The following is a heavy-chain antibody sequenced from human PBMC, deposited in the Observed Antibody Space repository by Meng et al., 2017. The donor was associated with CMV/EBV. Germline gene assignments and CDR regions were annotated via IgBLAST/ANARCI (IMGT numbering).Heavy chain of an antibody. D-gene: IGHD3-16*01. CDR3: SRDWADGFDY. CDR1: GFAFSRFW. CDR2: IKDNGGVK. Sequence: GESLKISCAASGFAFSRFWMTWVRQPPGKGLEFVANIKDNGGVKEYADSLKGRFTISRDNARNSVYLQMTNVRAEDTAVYFCSRDWADGFDYWGQVVLVTVSS. V-gene: IGHV3-7*01. J-gene: IGHJ4*02.